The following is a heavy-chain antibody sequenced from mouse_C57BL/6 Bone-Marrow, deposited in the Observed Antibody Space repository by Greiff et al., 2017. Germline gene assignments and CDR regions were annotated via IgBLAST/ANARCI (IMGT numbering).Heavy chain of an antibody. CDR1: GFTFSSYG. CDR2: ISSGGSYT. D-gene: IGHD4-1*01. V-gene: IGHV5-6*01. Sequence: EVQGVESGGDLVKPGGSLKLSCAASGFTFSSYGMSWVRQTPDKRLEWVATISSGGSYTYYPDSVKGRFTISRDNAKNTLYLQMSSLKSEDTAMYYCARLTGNYWGQGTTLTVSS. CDR3: ARLTGNY. J-gene: IGHJ2*01.